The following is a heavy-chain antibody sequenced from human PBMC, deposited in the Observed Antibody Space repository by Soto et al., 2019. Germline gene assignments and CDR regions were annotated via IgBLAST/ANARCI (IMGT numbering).Heavy chain of an antibody. J-gene: IGHJ6*02. CDR2: ISAYNGNT. CDR3: AREGAWRDGFRELDYYYGMDV. D-gene: IGHD3-10*01. CDR1: GYTFTSYG. V-gene: IGHV1-18*01. Sequence: QVQLVQSGAEVKKPGASVKVSCKASGYTFTSYGISWVRQAPGQGLEWMGWISAYNGNTNYAQKLQGRVTMTTDTSTSTAYRELRSLRSDDTAVYYCAREGAWRDGFRELDYYYGMDVWGQGTTGTVSS.